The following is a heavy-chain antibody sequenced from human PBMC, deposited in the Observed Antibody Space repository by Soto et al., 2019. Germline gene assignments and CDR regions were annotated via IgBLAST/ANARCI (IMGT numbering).Heavy chain of an antibody. Sequence: QVQLVQSGAEVRKPGSSVKVSCKASGGTFSSYAINWVRQAPGQGLEWMGGIIPMFGTTKYAQRFQGRLTVSAGESTSTAYMELSSLRSEDTAVYYCARGVVVVAASQLGWFDPWGQGTLVTVSS. CDR2: IIPMFGTT. CDR3: ARGVVVVAASQLGWFDP. J-gene: IGHJ5*02. D-gene: IGHD2-15*01. CDR1: GGTFSSYA. V-gene: IGHV1-69*01.